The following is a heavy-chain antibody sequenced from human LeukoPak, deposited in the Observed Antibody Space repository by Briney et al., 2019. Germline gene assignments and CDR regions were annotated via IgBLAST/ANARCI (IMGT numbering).Heavy chain of an antibody. CDR2: ITSGGEST. Sequence: GGSLRLSCAASGFTFSIYGMSWGRQAPGKGVEWVSSITSGGESTLYVDSVKGRFTITRDDTENTVYMQMHSQRAEDPAVYYFARDRPNYYGSDCHYYRRDCDYWGRGTLVSVSS. J-gene: IGHJ4*02. V-gene: IGHV3-23*01. D-gene: IGHD3-10*01. CDR1: GFTFSIYG. CDR3: ARDRPNYYGSDCHYYRRDCDY.